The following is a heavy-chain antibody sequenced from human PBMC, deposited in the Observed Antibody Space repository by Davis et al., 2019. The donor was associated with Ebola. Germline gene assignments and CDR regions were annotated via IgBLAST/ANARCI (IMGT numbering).Heavy chain of an antibody. J-gene: IGHJ4*02. Sequence: PSETLSLTCAVSGGSISSSNWWSWVRQPPGKGLEWIGEIYHSGSTNYNPSLKSRVTISVDKSKNQFSLKLSSVTAADTAVYYCVREGGGDYGDYGLGVWGQGTLVTVSS. D-gene: IGHD4-17*01. CDR3: VREGGGDYGDYGLGV. CDR2: IYHSGST. V-gene: IGHV4-4*02. CDR1: GGSISSSNW.